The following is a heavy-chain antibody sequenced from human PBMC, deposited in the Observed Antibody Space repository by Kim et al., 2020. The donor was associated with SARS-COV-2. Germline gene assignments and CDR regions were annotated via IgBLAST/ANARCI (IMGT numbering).Heavy chain of an antibody. D-gene: IGHD6-13*01. J-gene: IGHJ5*02. CDR3: ARDPTPTGYSSSWYWFDP. Sequence: SETLSLTCTVSGGSISSSSYYWGWIHQPPGKGLEWIGSIYYSGSTYYNPSLKSRVTISVDTSKNQFSLKLSSVTAADTAVYYCARDPTPTGYSSSWYWFDPWGQGTLVTVSS. CDR1: GGSISSSSYY. CDR2: IYYSGST. V-gene: IGHV4-39*07.